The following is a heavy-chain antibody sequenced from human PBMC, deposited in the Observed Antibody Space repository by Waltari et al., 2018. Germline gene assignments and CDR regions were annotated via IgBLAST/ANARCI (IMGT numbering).Heavy chain of an antibody. V-gene: IGHV3-30-3*01. CDR3: ARDRGVVVISAFDI. D-gene: IGHD3-22*01. CDR1: GFPFSSYS. CDR2: ISYDGSNK. Sequence: QVQLVESGGGVVQPGRSLRLSCAASGFPFSSYSLHWVRQAPGKGLEWVAVISYDGSNKYYADSGKGRFTISRDNSKNTLYLQMNSLRAEDTAVYYCARDRGVVVISAFDIWGQGTMVTVSS. J-gene: IGHJ3*02.